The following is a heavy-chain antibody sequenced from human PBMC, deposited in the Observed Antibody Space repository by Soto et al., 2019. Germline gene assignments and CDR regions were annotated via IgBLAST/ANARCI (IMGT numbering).Heavy chain of an antibody. J-gene: IGHJ3*01. Sequence: ASVKVSCKASVFTSSGISWVRQAPGQRLEWMGWISTHNGNTIYAQKFQGRVIMTMDTSTTTVYMELGSLRPDDTAVYLCAREGILGLFDAYDLWGQGTVVTV. D-gene: IGHD3-3*01. CDR3: AREGILGLFDAYDL. V-gene: IGHV1-18*04. CDR1: VFTSSG. CDR2: ISTHNGNT.